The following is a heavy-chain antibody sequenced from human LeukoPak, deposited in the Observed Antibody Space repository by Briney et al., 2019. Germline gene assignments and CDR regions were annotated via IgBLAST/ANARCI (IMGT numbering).Heavy chain of an antibody. D-gene: IGHD3-10*01. J-gene: IGHJ6*03. CDR3: AREARLGVRGVYYYMDV. CDR1: GGSISSYY. V-gene: IGHV4-59*01. CDR2: IYYSGST. Sequence: SETLSLTCTVSGGSISSYYWSWIRQPPGKGLEWIGYIYYSGSTNYNPSLKSRVTISVDTSKNQFSLKLSSVTAADTAVYYCAREARLGVRGVYYYMDVWGKGTTVTVSS.